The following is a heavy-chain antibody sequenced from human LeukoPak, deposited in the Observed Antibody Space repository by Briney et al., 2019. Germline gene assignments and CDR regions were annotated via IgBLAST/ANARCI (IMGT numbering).Heavy chain of an antibody. V-gene: IGHV4-38-2*02. D-gene: IGHD3-10*01. CDR2: IYHSGST. J-gene: IGHJ5*01. Sequence: SETLSLTCTVSGYSISSGYYWGWIRQPPGKGLEWIGSIYHSGSTYYNPSLKSRVIISVDTSKNQFSLKLSSVTAADTAVYYCARRGKIYYYGSGSQTPYNWFDSWGQGTLVTVSS. CDR1: GYSISSGYY. CDR3: ARRGKIYYYGSGSQTPYNWFDS.